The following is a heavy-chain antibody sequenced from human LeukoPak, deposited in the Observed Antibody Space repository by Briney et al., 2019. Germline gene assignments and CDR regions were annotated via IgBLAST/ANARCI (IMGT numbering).Heavy chain of an antibody. Sequence: GGSLRLSCAASGFTFSSYWMHWVRQAPGKGLVWVSRINTDGSSTSYADSVKGRFTISRDNAKNTLYLQMNSLRAEDTAVYYCARDAFYYDFWSGYYYYYYMDVWGKGTTVTVSS. CDR1: GFTFSSYW. CDR2: INTDGSST. V-gene: IGHV3-74*01. CDR3: ARDAFYYDFWSGYYYYYYMDV. D-gene: IGHD3-3*01. J-gene: IGHJ6*03.